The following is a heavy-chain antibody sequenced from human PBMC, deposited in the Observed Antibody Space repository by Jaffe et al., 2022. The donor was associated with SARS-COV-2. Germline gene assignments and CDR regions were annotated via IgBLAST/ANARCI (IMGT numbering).Heavy chain of an antibody. Sequence: QVQLQESGPGLVKPSETLSLTCTVSGGSISSDYWSWIRQPPGKGLEWIGYMFYSGNIKFNPSLKSRATISVDTSKNQFSLKLSSVTAADTAVYYCARGRKYYYYMDVWGKGTTVTVSS. CDR3: ARGRKYYYYMDV. J-gene: IGHJ6*03. CDR2: MFYSGNI. CDR1: GGSISSDY. V-gene: IGHV4-59*01.